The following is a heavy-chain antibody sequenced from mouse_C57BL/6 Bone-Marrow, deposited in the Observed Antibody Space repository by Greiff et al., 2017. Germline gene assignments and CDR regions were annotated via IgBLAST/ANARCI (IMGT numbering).Heavy chain of an antibody. Sequence: VQLQQSVAELVKPGASVKLSCTASGYTFTSYYMHWVKQRPGQGLEWIGNINPSNGGTNYNEKFKSKATLTEDKSSSTAYLQLSSLTSEDSAVYSCARGGGRDYWGQGTSVTVSS. J-gene: IGHJ4*01. V-gene: IGHV1-53*01. CDR1: GYTFTSYY. CDR3: ARGGGRDY. CDR2: INPSNGGT.